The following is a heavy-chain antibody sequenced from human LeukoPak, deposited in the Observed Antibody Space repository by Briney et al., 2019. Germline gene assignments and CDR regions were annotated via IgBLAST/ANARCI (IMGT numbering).Heavy chain of an antibody. CDR3: ATYSHQLTRIDS. CDR1: GYSFTTYW. Sequence: GESLKISCKASGYSFTTYWIGWVRQMPGKGLEWMGVIYPGDSDTRHSPSFQGQVTISADKSISTAYLQWSTLTASDTAIYYCATYSHQLTRIDSWGQGTLVTVSS. J-gene: IGHJ4*02. V-gene: IGHV5-51*01. D-gene: IGHD2-15*01. CDR2: IYPGDSDT.